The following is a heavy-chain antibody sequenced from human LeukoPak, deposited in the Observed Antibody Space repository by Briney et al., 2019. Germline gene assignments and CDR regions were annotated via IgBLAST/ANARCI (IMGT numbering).Heavy chain of an antibody. CDR3: AQHNSGIGFDP. CDR2: SGSGGGT. V-gene: IGHV3-23*01. CDR1: GFTFSSYA. Sequence: GGSMRLSCAASGFTFSSYAMSWVRQAPGKGLEWVSASGSGGGTYYADSVKGRLTISRDNSKNTLYLQMNSLRAEDTAVYYCAQHNSGIGFDPWGQGTLVTVSS. D-gene: IGHD6-19*01. J-gene: IGHJ5*02.